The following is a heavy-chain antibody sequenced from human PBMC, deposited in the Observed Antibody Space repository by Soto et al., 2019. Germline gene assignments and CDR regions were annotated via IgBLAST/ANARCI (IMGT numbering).Heavy chain of an antibody. CDR1: GYTLTELS. D-gene: IGHD5-18*01. V-gene: IGHV1-24*01. J-gene: IGHJ3*02. Sequence: VASVKVSCKVSGYTLTELSMHWVRQAPGKGLEWMGGFDPEDGETIYAQKFQGRVTMTEDTSTDTAYMELSSLRSEDTAVYYCATPYSYGPYDAFDIWGQGTMVTVSS. CDR2: FDPEDGET. CDR3: ATPYSYGPYDAFDI.